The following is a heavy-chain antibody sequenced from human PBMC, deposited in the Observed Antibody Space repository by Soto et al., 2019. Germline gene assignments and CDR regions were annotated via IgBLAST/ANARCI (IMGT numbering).Heavy chain of an antibody. CDR2: IYSGGST. J-gene: IGHJ2*01. D-gene: IGHD6-19*01. CDR1: GFTVSSNY. CDR3: AVPSSGWSAHTGPGYFDL. Sequence: EVQLVETGGGLIQPGGSLRLSCAASGFTVSSNYMSWVRQAPGKGLEWVSVIYSGGSTYYADSVKGRFTISRDKSKNTLYLQMNSQRAEDTAVYYCAVPSSGWSAHTGPGYFDLWGRGTLVTVSS. V-gene: IGHV3-53*02.